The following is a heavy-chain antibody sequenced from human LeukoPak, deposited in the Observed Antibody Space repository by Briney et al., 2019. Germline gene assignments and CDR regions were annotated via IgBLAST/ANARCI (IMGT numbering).Heavy chain of an antibody. CDR1: GFTFSSYS. J-gene: IGHJ5*02. Sequence: PGGSLRLSCAASGFTFSSYSMNWVRQAPGKGLEWVSYISSSSSTIYYADSVKGRFTISRDNAKNSLYLQMNSLRAEDTAVYYCARPRGYNYDILTGYPTESGFDPWGQGTLVTVSS. CDR3: ARPRGYNYDILTGYPTESGFDP. CDR2: ISSSSSTI. D-gene: IGHD3-9*01. V-gene: IGHV3-48*01.